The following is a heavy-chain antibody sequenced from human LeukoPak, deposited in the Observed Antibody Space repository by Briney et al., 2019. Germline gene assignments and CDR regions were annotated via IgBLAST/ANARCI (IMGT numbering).Heavy chain of an antibody. CDR2: ISSSSSYI. V-gene: IGHV3-21*01. Sequence: GGSLRLSCAASGFTFSSYSMNWVRQAPGKGLEWVSSISSSSSYIYYADSVKGRSTISRDNAKNSLYLQMNSLRAEDTAVYYCARSNTYYYGSGSYGLWGQGTLVTVSS. J-gene: IGHJ4*02. D-gene: IGHD3-10*01. CDR1: GFTFSSYS. CDR3: ARSNTYYYGSGSYGL.